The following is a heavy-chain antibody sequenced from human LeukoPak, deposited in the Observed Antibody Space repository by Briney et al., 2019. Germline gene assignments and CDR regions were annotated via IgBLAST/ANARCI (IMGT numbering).Heavy chain of an antibody. D-gene: IGHD3-10*01. Sequence: GGSLRLSCAASGFTFSDAWMSWVRQAPGKGLEWVGRIKSKTYGATTDYAAPVKGRFTISRDDSKNMLYLQMNSLKIEDTAVHYCTTYGSGSPRGFYYGMDVWGQGTTVTVSS. CDR2: IKSKTYGATT. J-gene: IGHJ6*02. V-gene: IGHV3-15*01. CDR3: TTYGSGSPRGFYYGMDV. CDR1: GFTFSDAW.